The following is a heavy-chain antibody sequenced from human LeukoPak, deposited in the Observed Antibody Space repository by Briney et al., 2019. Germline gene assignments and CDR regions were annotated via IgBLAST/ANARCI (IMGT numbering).Heavy chain of an antibody. Sequence: PGGSLRLSCATSGFTFSNYAMSWVRQAPGKGLEWVSGISSSGGSTYYADSVRGRFTISRDNSKNTLNLQMNSLRAEDTAVYYCASGRYYYGSGSYYYFDYWGQGTLVTVSS. V-gene: IGHV3-23*01. CDR2: ISSSGGST. J-gene: IGHJ4*02. D-gene: IGHD3-10*01. CDR3: ASGRYYYGSGSYYYFDY. CDR1: GFTFSNYA.